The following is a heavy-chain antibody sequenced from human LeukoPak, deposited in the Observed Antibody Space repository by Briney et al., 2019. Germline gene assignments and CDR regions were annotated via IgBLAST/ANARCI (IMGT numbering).Heavy chain of an antibody. CDR2: LGGSETST. Sequence: GGSLRLSCAASGFTVSSNYMSWVRQAPGKGLEWVSVLGGSETSTSYADSVKGRFTISRDNSKNTLYLQMNSLRAEDTAVYYCAKEDGGYYYYYMDVWGKGTTVTVSS. CDR1: GFTVSSNY. V-gene: IGHV3-23*01. CDR3: AKEDGGYYYYYMDV. J-gene: IGHJ6*03.